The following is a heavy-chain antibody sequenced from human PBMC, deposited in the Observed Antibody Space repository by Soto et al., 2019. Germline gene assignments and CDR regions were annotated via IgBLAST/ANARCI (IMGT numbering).Heavy chain of an antibody. CDR1: GFIFDYYA. CDR3: ANGPQSEWIIALYGMDD. D-gene: IGHD3-3*01. CDR2: ISGNDGST. J-gene: IGHJ6*02. V-gene: IGHV3-23*01. Sequence: EVQFLESGGGLVQPGGSLRLSCAASGFIFDYYAMSWVRQGPGKGLEWVSAISGNDGSTYYADSVKGRFTISRDNSKNTLYLQMNSLRAEDTAVYYCANGPQSEWIIALYGMDDWGQGTTVTVSS.